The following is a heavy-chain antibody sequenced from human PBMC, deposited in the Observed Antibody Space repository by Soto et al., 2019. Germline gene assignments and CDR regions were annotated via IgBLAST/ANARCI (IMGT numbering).Heavy chain of an antibody. V-gene: IGHV3-48*03. CDR1: GFSFSNYE. CDR2: ISSSSRTI. D-gene: IGHD1-26*01. CDR3: AREESFVDY. Sequence: GGSLRLSCAASGFSFSNYEMNWVRQAPGKGLEWVSYISSSSRTIYYADSVRGRFTISRDNAKNSVYLQMNSLRAEDTAVYYCAREESFVDYWGQGTLVTVSS. J-gene: IGHJ4*02.